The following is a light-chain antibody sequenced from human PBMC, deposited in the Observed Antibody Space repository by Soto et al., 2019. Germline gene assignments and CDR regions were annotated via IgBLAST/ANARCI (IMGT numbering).Light chain of an antibody. J-gene: IGKJ1*01. CDR1: QSISRY. V-gene: IGKV1-39*01. Sequence: DIQMTQSPSSLSASVVDIVTINCLASQSISRYLNWYQQKPGEAPNLLIHAASSLQSGVPSRFSGGAFGTDFTLTISGLQPEDFATYYCQKSFSTPRTCGQGNKGDIK. CDR3: QKSFSTPRT. CDR2: AAS.